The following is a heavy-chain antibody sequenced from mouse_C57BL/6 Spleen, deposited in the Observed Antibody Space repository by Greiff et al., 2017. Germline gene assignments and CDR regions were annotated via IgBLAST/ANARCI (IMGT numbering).Heavy chain of an antibody. Sequence: ESGPGLVKPSQSLSLTCSVTGYSITSGYYWNWIRQFPGNNLEWMGYIRYDGSTNYNPSLKNRISLTRDTSKKQFFLELKYVTTEDSATYYCARDTTVVADWYFDGWGTGTTVTVSS. D-gene: IGHD1-1*01. CDR2: IRYDGST. CDR1: GYSITSGYY. V-gene: IGHV3-6*01. CDR3: ARDTTVVADWYFDG. J-gene: IGHJ1*03.